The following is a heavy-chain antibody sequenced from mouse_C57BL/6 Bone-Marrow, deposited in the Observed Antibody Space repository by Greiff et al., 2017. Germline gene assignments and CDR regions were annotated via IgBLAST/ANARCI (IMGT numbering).Heavy chain of an antibody. V-gene: IGHV1-26*01. CDR3: AGGGYYAMDY. J-gene: IGHJ4*01. Sequence: EVQLQQSGPELVKPGASVKISCKASGYTFTDYYMNWVKQSPGQSLEWIGDINPTNGGTRYNQKFKGKATLTVDKSSSTAYMELRSLTSEDSADYYGAGGGYYAMDYWGQGTSVTVSS. CDR1: GYTFTDYY. CDR2: INPTNGGT.